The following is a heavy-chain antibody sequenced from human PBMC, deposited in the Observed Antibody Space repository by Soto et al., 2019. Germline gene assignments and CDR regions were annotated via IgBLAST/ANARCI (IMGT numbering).Heavy chain of an antibody. CDR1: GYTFTNYY. CDR2: INPTSGST. J-gene: IGHJ4*02. V-gene: IGHV1-46*01. CDR3: ARDIAAGDH. Sequence: QVQLVQSGAEVQKPGASVKVSCKASGYTFTNYYIPWVRQAPGQGLEWMGIINPTSGSTNSAQTSQGRVTVTHDTSTTTGHMELSGLRAEDTGVLNCARDIAAGDHWGQGTLVTVSS. D-gene: IGHD6-13*01.